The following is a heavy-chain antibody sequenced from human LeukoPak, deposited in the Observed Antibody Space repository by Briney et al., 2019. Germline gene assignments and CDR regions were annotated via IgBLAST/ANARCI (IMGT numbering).Heavy chain of an antibody. CDR2: INHSGST. D-gene: IGHD3-10*01. Sequence: SETLSLTCAVYGGSFGGYYWSWIRQPPGKGLEWIGEINHSGSTNYNPSLKSRVTISVDTSKNQFSLKLSSVTAADTAVYYCARRLWFGAYYYMDVWGKGTTVTISS. CDR3: ARRLWFGAYYYMDV. V-gene: IGHV4-34*01. J-gene: IGHJ6*03. CDR1: GGSFGGYY.